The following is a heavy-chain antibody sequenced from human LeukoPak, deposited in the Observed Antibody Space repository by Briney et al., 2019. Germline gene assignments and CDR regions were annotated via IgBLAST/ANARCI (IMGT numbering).Heavy chain of an antibody. D-gene: IGHD6-6*01. J-gene: IGHJ6*03. CDR2: ISPGDSDT. V-gene: IGHV5-51*01. Sequence: GESLKISCKGSGYSFTSYWIGWVRQMPGKGLEWMGIISPGDSDTRYSPSFQGQVTFSADKSISTAYLQWSSLKASDTAMYYCARLAAPVYYYTDVWGKGTTVTVSS. CDR3: ARLAAPVYYYTDV. CDR1: GYSFTSYW.